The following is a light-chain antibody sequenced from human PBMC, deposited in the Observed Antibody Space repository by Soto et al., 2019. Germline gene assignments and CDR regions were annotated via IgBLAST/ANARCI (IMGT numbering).Light chain of an antibody. CDR2: VGTGGIVG. CDR3: GAEYGSGNNFFVV. V-gene: IGLV9-49*01. CDR1: SGYSNYK. Sequence: QAVVTQPPSASASLGASVTLTCTLSSGYSNYKVDWYQQRPGKGPRFVMRVGTGGIVGSKGDGIPDRFSVLGSGLNRYLTIKNIQEEDESAYHCGAEYGSGNNFFVVFGGGTKLTVL. J-gene: IGLJ2*01.